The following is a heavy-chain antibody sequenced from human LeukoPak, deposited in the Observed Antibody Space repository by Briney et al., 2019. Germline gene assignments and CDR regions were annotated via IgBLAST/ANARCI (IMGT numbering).Heavy chain of an antibody. J-gene: IGHJ4*02. CDR3: ARVHDSSGYYYG. CDR2: INHSGST. D-gene: IGHD3-22*01. Sequence: SETLSLTCAVYGGSFSGYYWSWIRQPPGKGLEWIGEINHSGSTNYNPSLKSRVTISVDTSKNQFSLKLSSVTAADTAVYYCARVHDSSGYYYGWGQGTLVTVSS. V-gene: IGHV4-34*01. CDR1: GGSFSGYY.